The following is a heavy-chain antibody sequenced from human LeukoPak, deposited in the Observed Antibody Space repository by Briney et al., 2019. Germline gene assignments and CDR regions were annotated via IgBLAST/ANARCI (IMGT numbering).Heavy chain of an antibody. V-gene: IGHV1-58*02. J-gene: IGHJ4*02. CDR3: AAVRSSSSSADY. Sequence: SVKVSCKASGHTFTGYYMHWVRQAPGQGLEWIGWIVVGSGNTNYAQKFQERVTITRDMSTSTAYMELSSLRSEDTAVYYCAAVRSSSSSADYWGQGTLVTVSS. D-gene: IGHD6-6*01. CDR1: GHTFTGYY. CDR2: IVVGSGNT.